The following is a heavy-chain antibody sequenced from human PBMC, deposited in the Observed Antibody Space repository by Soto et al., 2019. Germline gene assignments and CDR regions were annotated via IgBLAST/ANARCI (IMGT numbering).Heavy chain of an antibody. Sequence: QVQLVQSGAEVKKPGSSVKVSCKASGGTFSSYAISWVRQAPGQGLEWMGGIIPIFGTANYAQKFQGRVTITADEXTXTXXRELSSLRSEDTAVYYCARSGCRGGSCYYYYGMDVWGQGTTVTVSS. CDR1: GGTFSSYA. J-gene: IGHJ6*02. D-gene: IGHD2-15*01. CDR3: ARSGCRGGSCYYYYGMDV. V-gene: IGHV1-69*12. CDR2: IIPIFGTA.